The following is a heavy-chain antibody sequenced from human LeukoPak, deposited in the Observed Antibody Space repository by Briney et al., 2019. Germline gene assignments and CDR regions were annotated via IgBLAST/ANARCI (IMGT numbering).Heavy chain of an antibody. CDR1: GASISTYY. CDR2: IYYSGNT. D-gene: IGHD3-10*01. CDR3: ARVGQGNFDY. V-gene: IGHV4-59*01. Sequence: PSETLSLTCTVSGASISTYYWSWIRQPPGKGLEWIGYIYYSGNTKYDPSPKSRVTISVDTSKNQFSLNLSSVTAADTAVYYCARVGQGNFDYWGQGTLVTVSS. J-gene: IGHJ4*02.